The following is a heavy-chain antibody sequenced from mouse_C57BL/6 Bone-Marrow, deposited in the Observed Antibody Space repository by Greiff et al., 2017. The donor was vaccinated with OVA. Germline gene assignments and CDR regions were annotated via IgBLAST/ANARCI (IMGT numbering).Heavy chain of an antibody. CDR1: GFTFSSYG. V-gene: IGHV5-6*01. J-gene: IGHJ2*01. Sequence: VKLMESGGDLMKPGGSLKLSCAASGFTFSSYGMSWVRQTPDKRLEWVATISSGGSYTYYPDSVKGRFTFSRDNAKNTLYLQISSLKSEDTAMYYCARHLSTRRVDDWGEGTTLTVSP. CDR2: ISSGGSYT. D-gene: IGHD6-2*01. CDR3: ARHLSTRRVDD.